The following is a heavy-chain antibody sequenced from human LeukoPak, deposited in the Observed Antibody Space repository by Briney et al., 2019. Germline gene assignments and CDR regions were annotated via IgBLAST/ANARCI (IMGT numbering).Heavy chain of an antibody. Sequence: LSLTCTVSGGSISSGGYYWSWVRQAPGKGLEWVSVIYSGGSTYYADSVKGRFTISRDNSKNTLYLQMNSLRAEDTAVYYCAREGLTGTDSHWGQGTLVTVSS. D-gene: IGHD3-9*01. CDR2: IYSGGST. V-gene: IGHV3-53*01. CDR1: GGSISSGGYY. J-gene: IGHJ4*02. CDR3: AREGLTGTDSH.